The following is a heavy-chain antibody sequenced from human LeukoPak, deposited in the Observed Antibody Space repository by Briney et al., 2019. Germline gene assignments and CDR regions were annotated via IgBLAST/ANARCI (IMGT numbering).Heavy chain of an antibody. J-gene: IGHJ6*02. CDR1: GFTFSSYW. Sequence: GGSLTLSCAASGFTFSSYWMSWARQAPGKGREWVANIKQDGSEKYYVDSVRGRFTISRDNAKNSLYLQMNSLRAEDTAVYYCARDRYYYDQGTYYYYRMDVWGQGTTVTVSS. CDR2: IKQDGSEK. V-gene: IGHV3-7*01. CDR3: ARDRYYYDQGTYYYYRMDV. D-gene: IGHD3-22*01.